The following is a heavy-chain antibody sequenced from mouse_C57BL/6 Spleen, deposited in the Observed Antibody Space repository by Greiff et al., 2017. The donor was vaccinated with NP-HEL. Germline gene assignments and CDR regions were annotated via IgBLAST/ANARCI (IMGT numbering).Heavy chain of an antibody. V-gene: IGHV1-64*01. J-gene: IGHJ2*01. D-gene: IGHD2-5*01. CDR1: GYTFTSYW. Sequence: QVQLQQPGAELVKPGASVKLSCKASGYTFTSYWMHWVKQRPGQGLEWIGMIHPNSGSTNYNEKFKSKATLTVDKSSSTAYMQLSSLTSEDSAVYYCARIGGYSNYDYFDYWGQGTTLTVSS. CDR3: ARIGGYSNYDYFDY. CDR2: IHPNSGST.